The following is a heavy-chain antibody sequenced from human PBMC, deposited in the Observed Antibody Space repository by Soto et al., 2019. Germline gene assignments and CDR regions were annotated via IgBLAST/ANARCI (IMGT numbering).Heavy chain of an antibody. CDR3: ARADSGYGNYYYMDV. D-gene: IGHD5-12*01. V-gene: IGHV3-13*01. Sequence: GGSLRLSCAASGFTFSSYDMHWVRQATGKGLEWVSAIGTAGDTYYPGSVKGRFTISRENAKNSLYLQMNSLRAGDTAVYYCARADSGYGNYYYMDVWGKGTTVTVSS. J-gene: IGHJ6*03. CDR1: GFTFSSYD. CDR2: IGTAGDT.